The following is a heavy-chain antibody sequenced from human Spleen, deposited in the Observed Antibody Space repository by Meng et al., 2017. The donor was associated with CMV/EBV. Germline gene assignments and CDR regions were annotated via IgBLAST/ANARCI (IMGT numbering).Heavy chain of an antibody. CDR1: GYAISSGYY. Sequence: GSLRLSCTVSGYAISSGYYWGWVRQPPGKGLEWIGAIYHTGNGYYNPSLKSRVTMSVDKSRNHFSLRLASVTAADTAVYYCAREFAVLSGAIRNFYYHGMDVWGQGTTVTVSS. V-gene: IGHV4-38-2*02. CDR3: AREFAVLSGAIRNFYYHGMDV. D-gene: IGHD3-10*01. CDR2: IYHTGNG. J-gene: IGHJ6*02.